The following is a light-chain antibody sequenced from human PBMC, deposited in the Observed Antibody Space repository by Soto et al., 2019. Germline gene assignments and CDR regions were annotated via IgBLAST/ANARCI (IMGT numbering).Light chain of an antibody. Sequence: EVELTRYPGARCLSPGERATLSCRASQSVSSNYLAWYQQKPGQAPRLLIYGASSRATGIPDRFSGSGSGTDFTLTIRRLEPEDFAVYYCQQYGSSYPWTFGQGTKVDIK. CDR1: QSVSSNY. J-gene: IGKJ1*01. CDR2: GAS. CDR3: QQYGSSYPWT. V-gene: IGKV3-20*01.